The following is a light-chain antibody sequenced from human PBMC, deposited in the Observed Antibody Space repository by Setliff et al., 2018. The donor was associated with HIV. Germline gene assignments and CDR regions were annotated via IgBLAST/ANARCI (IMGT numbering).Light chain of an antibody. CDR3: AAWDDSVSSPV. J-gene: IGLJ3*02. CDR1: SSNIGSNT. CDR2: RNN. V-gene: IGLV1-47*01. Sequence: QSVLTQPPSASGTPGQRVTISCSGSSSNIGSNTVNWYQHLTGTAPKLLIYRNNQRPSGVPDRFSGSKSGTSASLAISGLRSDDEADYFCAAWDDSVSSPVFGGGTKGTVL.